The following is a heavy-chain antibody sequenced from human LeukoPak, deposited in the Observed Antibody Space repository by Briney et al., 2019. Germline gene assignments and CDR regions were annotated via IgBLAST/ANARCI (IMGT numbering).Heavy chain of an antibody. J-gene: IGHJ4*02. CDR2: INSDGSST. D-gene: IGHD3-16*01. CDR3: AQGPLWGDTAGY. Sequence: GGSLRLSCAASGFTFSSYWMHWVRQAPGKGLVWVSRINSDGSSTSYADSVKGRFTISRDNAKNTLYLQMNSLRAEDTAVCYCAQGPLWGDTAGYWGQGTLVTVSS. CDR1: GFTFSSYW. V-gene: IGHV3-74*01.